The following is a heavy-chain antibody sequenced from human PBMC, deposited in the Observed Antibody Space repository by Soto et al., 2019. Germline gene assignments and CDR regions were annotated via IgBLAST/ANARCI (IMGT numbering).Heavy chain of an antibody. J-gene: IGHJ4*02. CDR2: IYHSGST. V-gene: IGHV4-30-2*01. Sequence: SETLSLTCAVAGGSSSSGGDSCSWIRQPPGKGLEWIGYIYHSGSTYYNPSLKSRVTISVDRSKNQFSLKLSSVTAADTAVYYCAREGYGDSAFDYWGQRTLVPVSP. CDR3: AREGYGDSAFDY. D-gene: IGHD4-17*01. CDR1: GGSSSSGGDS.